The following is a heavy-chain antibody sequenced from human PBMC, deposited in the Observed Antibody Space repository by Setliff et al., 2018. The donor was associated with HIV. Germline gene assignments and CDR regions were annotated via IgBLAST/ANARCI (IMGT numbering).Heavy chain of an antibody. Sequence: TSETLSLTCAVSGYSISSGSYWGWVRQPPGKGLEWIGSIYYSGSTYYNPSLKSRVTISVDTSKNQFSLKLSSVTAADTAVYYCARDVDTASLYMDVWGKGTTVTVSS. V-gene: IGHV4-38-2*02. D-gene: IGHD5-18*01. CDR3: ARDVDTASLYMDV. CDR1: GYSISSGSY. J-gene: IGHJ6*03. CDR2: IYYSGST.